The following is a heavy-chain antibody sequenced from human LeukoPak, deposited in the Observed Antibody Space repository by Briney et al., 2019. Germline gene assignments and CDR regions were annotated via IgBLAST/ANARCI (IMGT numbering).Heavy chain of an antibody. D-gene: IGHD4-23*01. J-gene: IGHJ4*02. CDR2: IYYSGST. Sequence: SETLSLTCTVSGGSISSSYWSWIRQPPGKGLDWIGFIYYSGSTNYNPSLKSRVTISVDTSKNQFSLKLSPVTAADTAVYYCARVGVDYSGNIIKYFFDYWGQGTLVTVSS. CDR3: ARVGVDYSGNIIKYFFDY. CDR1: GGSISSSY. V-gene: IGHV4-59*01.